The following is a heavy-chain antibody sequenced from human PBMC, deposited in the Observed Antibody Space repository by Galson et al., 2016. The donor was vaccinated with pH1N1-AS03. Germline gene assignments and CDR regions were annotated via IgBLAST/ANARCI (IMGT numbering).Heavy chain of an antibody. CDR2: INQDGSEK. Sequence: LRLSCAASGFTFNNYWMNWVRQAPGKGLEWVAHINQDGSEKNYVDSVKGRFTISRDNAKNSLYLQMSSLRVEDTAVYYCARDLDDKYRGDLGYWGQGTLVTVSS. CDR3: ARDLDDKYRGDLGY. D-gene: IGHD5-12*01. V-gene: IGHV3-7*03. J-gene: IGHJ4*02. CDR1: GFTFNNYW.